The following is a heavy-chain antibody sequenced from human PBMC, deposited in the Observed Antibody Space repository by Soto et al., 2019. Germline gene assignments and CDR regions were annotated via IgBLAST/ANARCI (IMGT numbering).Heavy chain of an antibody. CDR3: ARGQDGGFGVSYYYYGMDV. J-gene: IGHJ6*02. CDR1: GYTFTSYG. V-gene: IGHV1-18*01. CDR2: ISAYNGNT. Sequence: QVQLVQSGAEVKKPGASVRVSCKTSGYTFTSYGISWVRQAPGQGLEWMGWISAYNGNTNYAQSLQGRVTMTTDTSTTTAYMELRSLKSDDTAVYYCARGQDGGFGVSYYYYGMDVWGQGTTVTVSS. D-gene: IGHD3-10*01.